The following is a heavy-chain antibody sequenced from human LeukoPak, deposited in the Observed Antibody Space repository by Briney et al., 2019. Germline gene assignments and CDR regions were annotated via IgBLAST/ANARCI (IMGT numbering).Heavy chain of an antibody. CDR1: GYTFTDYY. J-gene: IGHJ3*01. CDR3: ERVRIKDAFDV. V-gene: IGHV1-2*02. Sequence: ASVKLSCNASGYTFTDYYMHWERQAPGQGLEWMAWINPNSGGTNYAQKFPGRVTMTRDTYIRTAYMELSRLRSNDTAVYYCERVRIKDAFDVWGQGTMVTVSS. CDR2: INPNSGGT. D-gene: IGHD3-10*01.